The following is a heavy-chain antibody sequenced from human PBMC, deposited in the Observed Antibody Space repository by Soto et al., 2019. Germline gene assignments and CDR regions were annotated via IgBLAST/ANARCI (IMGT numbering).Heavy chain of an antibody. J-gene: IGHJ4*02. D-gene: IGHD2-21*02. Sequence: QVQLVQSGAEVKEPGASGKVSCETTGYSFTGHGIHWVRQAPGQGLEWMGWINPNHGGTRYALKLQGRGTLTRDTSINTAFMELSRMRSDDTAVDYCAREVTGDPNYWGKGTLVTVSS. CDR2: INPNHGGT. CDR3: AREVTGDPNY. V-gene: IGHV1-2*07. CDR1: GYSFTGHG.